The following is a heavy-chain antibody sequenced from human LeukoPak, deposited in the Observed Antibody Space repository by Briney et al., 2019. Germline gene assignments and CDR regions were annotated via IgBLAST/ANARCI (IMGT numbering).Heavy chain of an antibody. Sequence: PGGSLRLSCAASGFTFSSYAMSWVRQAPGKGLEWVSYITSSGSTIYYADSVKGRFTISRDNAKNSLFLQMNNLRAEDTAVYYCARDRRLYGYSFDYWSQGTLVTVSS. CDR3: ARDRRLYGYSFDY. CDR2: ITSSGSTI. J-gene: IGHJ4*02. V-gene: IGHV3-48*04. D-gene: IGHD2/OR15-2a*01. CDR1: GFTFSSYA.